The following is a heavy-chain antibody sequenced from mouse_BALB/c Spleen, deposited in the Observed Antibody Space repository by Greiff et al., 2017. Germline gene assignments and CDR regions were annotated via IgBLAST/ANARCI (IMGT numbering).Heavy chain of an antibody. CDR2: IYPGNVNT. D-gene: IGHD4-1*01. Sequence: QVQLQQSGPELVKPGASVRISCKASGYTFTSYYIHWVKQRPGQGLEWIGWIYPGNVNTKYNEKFKGKATLTADKSSSTAYMQLSSLTSEDSAVYFCARIANWGYYFDYWGQGTTLTVSS. V-gene: IGHV1S56*01. CDR1: GYTFTSYY. CDR3: ARIANWGYYFDY. J-gene: IGHJ2*01.